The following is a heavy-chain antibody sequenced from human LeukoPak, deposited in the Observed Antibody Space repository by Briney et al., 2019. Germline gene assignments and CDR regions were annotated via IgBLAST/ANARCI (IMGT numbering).Heavy chain of an antibody. Sequence: QPGGSLRLSCAASGFTFNSYGMHWVRQGPGKGLEWVAVIWYDGSNKKYADFAKGRFTISRDNSKNTLYLQMNSLRAEDTAVYYCAKGLYCSSTSCYFENYYYYYMDVWGKGTTVTVSS. D-gene: IGHD2-2*01. J-gene: IGHJ6*03. CDR1: GFTFNSYG. CDR2: IWYDGSNK. V-gene: IGHV3-33*06. CDR3: AKGLYCSSTSCYFENYYYYYMDV.